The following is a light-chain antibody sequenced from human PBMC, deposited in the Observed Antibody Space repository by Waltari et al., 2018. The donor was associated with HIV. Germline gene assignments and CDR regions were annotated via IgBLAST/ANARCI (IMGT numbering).Light chain of an antibody. J-gene: IGLJ3*02. CDR2: DVT. Sequence: QSALTQPASVSGSLGQSITFSCTGTSSDIGSYNYVSWYQQHPGKAPKIIIDDVTNRPSGGSNGVSGSKSGNTASLTISGLQAEDEADYYCTSFTSSSAWVFGGGTMLTVL. V-gene: IGLV2-14*03. CDR1: SSDIGSYNY. CDR3: TSFTSSSAWV.